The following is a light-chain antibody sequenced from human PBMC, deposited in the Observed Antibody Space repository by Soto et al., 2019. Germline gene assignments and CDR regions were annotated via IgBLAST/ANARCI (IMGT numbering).Light chain of an antibody. CDR3: HQSYSTPLT. CDR2: AAS. V-gene: IGKV1-39*01. CDR1: QSISSY. J-gene: IGKJ4*01. Sequence: DIQMTQSPSSLSASVGDRVTITCRASQSISSYLNWYQQKPGKAPKLLIYAASSLQSGVPSRFRGSGSGTDFTLTISSLQPEDFATYYSHQSYSTPLTFGGGTKLE.